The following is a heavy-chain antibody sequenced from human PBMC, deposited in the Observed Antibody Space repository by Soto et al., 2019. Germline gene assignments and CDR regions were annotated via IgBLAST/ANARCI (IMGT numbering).Heavy chain of an antibody. CDR3: ASSHYYDSSGLDY. CDR2: ISYDGSNK. D-gene: IGHD3-22*01. J-gene: IGHJ4*02. V-gene: IGHV3-30-3*01. CDR1: GFTFSSYA. Sequence: GGSLRLSCAASGFTFSSYAMHWVRQAPGKGLEWVAVISYDGSNKYYADSVKGRFTISRDNSKNTLYLQMNSLRAEDTAVYYCASSHYYDSSGLDYWGQGTLVTVSS.